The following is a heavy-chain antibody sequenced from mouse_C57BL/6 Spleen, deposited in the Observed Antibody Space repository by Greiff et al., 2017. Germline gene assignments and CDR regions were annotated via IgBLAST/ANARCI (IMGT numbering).Heavy chain of an antibody. Sequence: EVQRVESGGGLVKPGGSLKLSCVASGFTFSSYAMSWVRQTPEKRLEWVATISDGGSYTYYPDNVKGRFTISRDNAKNNLYLQMSHLKSEDTAMYYCARAPGYFDYWGQGTTLTVSS. CDR1: GFTFSSYA. J-gene: IGHJ2*01. D-gene: IGHD3-1*01. V-gene: IGHV5-4*01. CDR3: ARAPGYFDY. CDR2: ISDGGSYT.